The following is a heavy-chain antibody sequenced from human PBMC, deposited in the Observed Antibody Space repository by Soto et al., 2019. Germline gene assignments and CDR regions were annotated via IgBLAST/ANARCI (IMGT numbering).Heavy chain of an antibody. D-gene: IGHD2-21*02. Sequence: QVQLMQSGAEVKKPGASVKVSCKASGVTFAEYYIHWVQQAPGQGLEWMGTVNPSGGHTTYAQDFLGRVTMTRDTSTSTLYMELTSLTSGDTAVYYCARGGHVVVVTAALDYWGQGTLVTVSS. V-gene: IGHV1-46*01. CDR2: VNPSGGHT. CDR3: ARGGHVVVVTAALDY. CDR1: GVTFAEYY. J-gene: IGHJ4*02.